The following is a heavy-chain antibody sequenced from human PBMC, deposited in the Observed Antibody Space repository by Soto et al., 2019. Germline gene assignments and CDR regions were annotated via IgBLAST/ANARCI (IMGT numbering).Heavy chain of an antibody. CDR2: INAGNGNT. D-gene: IGHD6-19*01. CDR1: GYTFTNYG. J-gene: IGHJ2*01. V-gene: IGHV1-3*01. Sequence: ASVKVSCKASGYTFTNYGIHWVRQAPGRRLEWMGWINAGNGNTKYSQKFQGRVIITRDTSASTAYMELSSLRSEDTAVFYCARAGYSSGWYHWYFDFWGRGTLVTVSS. CDR3: ARAGYSSGWYHWYFDF.